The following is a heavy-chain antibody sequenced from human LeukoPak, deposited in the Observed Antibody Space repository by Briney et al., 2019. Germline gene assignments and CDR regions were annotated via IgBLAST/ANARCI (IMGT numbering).Heavy chain of an antibody. CDR1: GFTFDSYN. V-gene: IGHV3-21*01. Sequence: GGSLRLSCAASGFTFDSYNMNWVRQAPGKGLEWVSSISSSSSYIYYSDSVKGRFTISRDNAKNSLYLQMIRLRAEDTAVYYCGREIGNTGGLFECWGQGTLVTVSS. J-gene: IGHJ4*02. CDR2: ISSSSSYI. CDR3: GREIGNTGGLFEC. D-gene: IGHD1/OR15-1a*01.